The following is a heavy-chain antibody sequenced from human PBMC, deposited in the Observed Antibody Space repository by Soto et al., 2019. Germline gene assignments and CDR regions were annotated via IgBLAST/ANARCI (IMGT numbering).Heavy chain of an antibody. D-gene: IGHD2-15*01. Sequence: QLQLQESGPGLVKPSETLSLTCTVSGGSISSSSYYWGWIRQPPGKGLEWIGRIYYSGSTYYNPSPNSPVTLSVDTPTAQSCLKRSSVTAADTAVYYCASHGQRWWARCCFDCWGQGTLVTVSS. CDR2: IYYSGST. CDR3: ASHGQRWWARCCFDC. V-gene: IGHV4-39*01. J-gene: IGHJ4*02. CDR1: GGSISSSSYY.